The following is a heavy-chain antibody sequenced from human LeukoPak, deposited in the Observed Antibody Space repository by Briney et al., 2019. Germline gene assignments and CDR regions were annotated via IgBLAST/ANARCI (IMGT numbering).Heavy chain of an antibody. Sequence: GGALRHSCAASVFTFISRPMSWVRQPPGKGLEWVSAISGSGGSTYYAHSVKGRFTISRDNTKNTLHLQMNSLRAEDTAVYYCAKDNEVTTYYYDSSCLNWGQGTLVTVSS. J-gene: IGHJ4*02. CDR2: ISGSGGST. V-gene: IGHV3-23*01. CDR3: AKDNEVTTYYYDSSCLN. D-gene: IGHD3-22*01. CDR1: VFTFISRP.